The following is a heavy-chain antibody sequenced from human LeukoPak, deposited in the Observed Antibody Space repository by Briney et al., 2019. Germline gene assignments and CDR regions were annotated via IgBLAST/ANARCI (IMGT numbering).Heavy chain of an antibody. J-gene: IGHJ5*02. V-gene: IGHV1-46*01. D-gene: IGHD1-26*01. Sequence: ASVKVSCKASGYTFTSYYMHWVRQAPGQGLEWMGIINPSGGGTSYAQKFQGRVSMTRETSISTAYMELSRLNSDDTAMYFCARDVIMGYNQGWFDPWGQGTLVTVSS. CDR2: INPSGGGT. CDR1: GYTFTSYY. CDR3: ARDVIMGYNQGWFDP.